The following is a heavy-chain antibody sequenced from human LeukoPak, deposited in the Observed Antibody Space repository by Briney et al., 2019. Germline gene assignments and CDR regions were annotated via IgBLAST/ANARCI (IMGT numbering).Heavy chain of an antibody. CDR2: ISGSGGST. J-gene: IGHJ4*02. V-gene: IGHV3-23*01. Sequence: GGSLRLSCAASGFTVSSYAMSWVRQAPGKGLEWVSAISGSGGSTYYADSVKGRFTISRDNSKNTLYLQMNSLRAEDTAVYYCAKDNPYYYDSSGYRNFDYWGQGTLVTVSS. CDR3: AKDNPYYYDSSGYRNFDY. D-gene: IGHD3-22*01. CDR1: GFTVSSYA.